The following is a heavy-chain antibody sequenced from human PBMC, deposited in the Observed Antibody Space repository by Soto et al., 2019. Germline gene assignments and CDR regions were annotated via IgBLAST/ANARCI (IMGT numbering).Heavy chain of an antibody. J-gene: IGHJ6*03. CDR1: GYSFTSYW. Sequence: GESLKISCKGSGYSFTSYWIGWVRQMPGKGLEWMGIIYPGDSDTRYSPSFQGQVTISADKSISTAYLQWSSLKASDTAMYYCARGGNYDGDYYYCYMDVWGKGTTVTVS. CDR2: IYPGDSDT. D-gene: IGHD4-4*01. V-gene: IGHV5-51*01. CDR3: ARGGNYDGDYYYCYMDV.